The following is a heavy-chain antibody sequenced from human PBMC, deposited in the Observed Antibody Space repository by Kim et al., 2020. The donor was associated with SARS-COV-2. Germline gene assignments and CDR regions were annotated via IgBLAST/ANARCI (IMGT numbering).Heavy chain of an antibody. Sequence: AQGFTGRFVFSLDTSVSTAYLQISSLKAEDTAVYYCARDGIAAAGSWFDPWGQGTLVTVSS. CDR3: ARDGIAAAGSWFDP. V-gene: IGHV7-4-1*02. D-gene: IGHD6-13*01. J-gene: IGHJ5*02.